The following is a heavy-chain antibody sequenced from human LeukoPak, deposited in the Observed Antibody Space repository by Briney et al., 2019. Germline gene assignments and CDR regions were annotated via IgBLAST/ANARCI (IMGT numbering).Heavy chain of an antibody. Sequence: PGGSLRLSCAASGFTFSSYLMSWVRQAPGKGREWVANIKQDGSEKYYVDSVKGRFTISRDNAKNSLYLQMNSLRAEATAVYYCAGPAWGVGFYYFDYWGQGTLVTVSS. CDR3: AGPAWGVGFYYFDY. CDR1: GFTFSSYL. J-gene: IGHJ4*02. CDR2: IKQDGSEK. D-gene: IGHD7-27*01. V-gene: IGHV3-7*01.